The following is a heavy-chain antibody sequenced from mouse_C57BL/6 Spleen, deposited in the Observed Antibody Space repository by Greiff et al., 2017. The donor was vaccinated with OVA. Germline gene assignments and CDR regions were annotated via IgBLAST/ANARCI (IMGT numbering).Heavy chain of an antibody. V-gene: IGHV3-6*01. D-gene: IGHD1-1*02. CDR3: ARGGGYGPWFAY. CDR1: GYSITSGYY. CDR2: ISYDGSN. J-gene: IGHJ3*01. Sequence: DVQLVESGPGLVKPSQSLSLTCSVTGYSITSGYYWNWIRQFPGNKLEWMGYISYDGSNNYNPSLKNRISITRDTSKNQFFLKLNSVTTEDTATYYCARGGGYGPWFAYWGQGTLVTVSA.